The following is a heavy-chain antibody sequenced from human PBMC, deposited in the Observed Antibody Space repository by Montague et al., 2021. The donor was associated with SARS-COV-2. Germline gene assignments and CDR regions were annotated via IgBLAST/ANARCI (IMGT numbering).Heavy chain of an antibody. Sequence: SETLSLTCAVSGVSISEFGWSWVRQSPTKGLEWVAFISTKAGTSYSPSLESRLTVSLDTSKNQVSLNLTSVTAADTAVYYCARHYASGTYPLDLWGRGTLVTVSS. D-gene: IGHD3-10*01. CDR3: ARHYASGTYPLDL. J-gene: IGHJ5*02. CDR2: ISTKAGT. CDR1: GVSISEFG. V-gene: IGHV4-4*08.